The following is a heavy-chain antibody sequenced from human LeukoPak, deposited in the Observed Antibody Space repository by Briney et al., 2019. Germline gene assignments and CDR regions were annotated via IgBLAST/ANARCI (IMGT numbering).Heavy chain of an antibody. CDR2: ISSSSSYI. D-gene: IGHD4-23*01. Sequence: PGGSLRLSCAASGFTFSSYSMNWVRQAPGKGLEWVSSISSSSSYIYYADSVKGRFTISRDNAKNSLYLQMNSLRAEDTAVYYCARDPTTVGFNWFEPWGQGTLVTVSS. CDR1: GFTFSSYS. CDR3: ARDPTTVGFNWFEP. V-gene: IGHV3-21*01. J-gene: IGHJ5*02.